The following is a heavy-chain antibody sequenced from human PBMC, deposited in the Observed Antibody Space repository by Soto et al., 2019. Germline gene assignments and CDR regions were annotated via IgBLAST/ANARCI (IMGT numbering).Heavy chain of an antibody. CDR3: VHSGLPPPGAEDITSFDP. D-gene: IGHD2-15*01. Sequence: QITLKESGPTLLKPTQTLTLTCTFSGFSLSTTGVGVGWLRQPPGKALEWLGLIYWDDDKRYSPSLKSRLTITKDTSTTQVVLTMRNMDPVDTATYYCVHSGLPPPGAEDITSFDPWGPGTLVTVSS. J-gene: IGHJ5*02. V-gene: IGHV2-5*02. CDR2: IYWDDDK. CDR1: GFSLSTTGVG.